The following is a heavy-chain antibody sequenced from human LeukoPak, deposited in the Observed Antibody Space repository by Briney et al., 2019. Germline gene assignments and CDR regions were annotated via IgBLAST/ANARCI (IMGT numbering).Heavy chain of an antibody. Sequence: PGGTLRLSCAASGCTFSSYAMSWVRQAPGKGLEWVSAISGSGGSTYYADSVKGRFTISSDNAKNSLYLQMNSLRAEDTAVYYCARDGNLGIAARQFDYWGQGTLVTVSS. V-gene: IGHV3-23*01. CDR1: GCTFSSYA. D-gene: IGHD6-6*01. CDR3: ARDGNLGIAARQFDY. CDR2: ISGSGGST. J-gene: IGHJ4*02.